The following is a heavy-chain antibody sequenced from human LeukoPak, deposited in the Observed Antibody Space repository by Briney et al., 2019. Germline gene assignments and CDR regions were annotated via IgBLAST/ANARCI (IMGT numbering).Heavy chain of an antibody. V-gene: IGHV3-21*01. CDR1: GFTFSRYS. CDR3: ARDAQWLVPEGYFYYMDV. Sequence: GGSLRLSCAGSGFTFSRYSMNWFRQAPGKGLERVSSISSRSTNIFYADSVKGRFTISRDNAKNSLYLQMNSLGAEDTAVYYCARDAQWLVPEGYFYYMDVWGKGPTVTVSS. CDR2: ISSRSTNI. J-gene: IGHJ6*03. D-gene: IGHD6-19*01.